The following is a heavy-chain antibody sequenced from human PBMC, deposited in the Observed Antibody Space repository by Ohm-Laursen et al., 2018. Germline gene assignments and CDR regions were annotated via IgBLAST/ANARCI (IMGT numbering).Heavy chain of an antibody. Sequence: SLRLSCAASGFTFSSYAMSWVRQAPGKGLEWVSAASSGGSVTYYADSVKGRFTISRDNSKNTLYLQMNSLRAEDTAVYYCAKAEMSTTYFDCWGQGTLVTVSS. CDR3: AKAEMSTTYFDC. CDR1: GFTFSSYA. D-gene: IGHD5-24*01. J-gene: IGHJ4*02. CDR2: ASSGGSVT. V-gene: IGHV3-23*01.